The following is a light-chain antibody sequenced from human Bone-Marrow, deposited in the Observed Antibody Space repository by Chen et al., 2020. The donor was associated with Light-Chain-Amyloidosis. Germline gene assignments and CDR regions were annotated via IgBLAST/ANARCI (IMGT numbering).Light chain of an antibody. CDR3: QSYATNPWI. CDR1: SGDIATNY. V-gene: IGLV6-57*03. J-gene: IGLJ2*01. Sequence: FILSQNHSVSETPGKTGTISCTRSSGDIATNYVQWYQQRPGSATTTVIYDNDIRPSGVPHFFSGSIDTSSTSASLTISVLETEDEDDYYCQSYATNPWIFGGGTHLTVL. CDR2: DND.